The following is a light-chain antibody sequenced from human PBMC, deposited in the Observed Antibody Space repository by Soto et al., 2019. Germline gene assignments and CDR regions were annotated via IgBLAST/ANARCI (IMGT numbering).Light chain of an antibody. CDR1: SSNIGSGYD. Sequence: QSVVTQPPSVSGAPGQRVTISCTGTSSNIGSGYDVHWYQHLPGTAPKLLIYGNTIRPSGVPDRFSGSKSGTSASPAITGLQAEDEDDYYCQSYDRSLRGYVFGTGTKLTVL. V-gene: IGLV1-40*01. CDR3: QSYDRSLRGYV. J-gene: IGLJ1*01. CDR2: GNT.